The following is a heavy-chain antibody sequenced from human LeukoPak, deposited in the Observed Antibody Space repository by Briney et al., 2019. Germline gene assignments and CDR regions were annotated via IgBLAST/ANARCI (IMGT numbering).Heavy chain of an antibody. CDR1: GGTFSSYA. Sequence: SVKVSCKASGGTFSSYAISWVRQAPGQGLEWMGRIIPILGIANYAQKFQGRVTITADKSTSTAYMELSSLRSEDTAVYYCARDLGAAGTEYYFDYWGQGTLVTVSS. J-gene: IGHJ4*02. CDR2: IIPILGIA. V-gene: IGHV1-69*04. CDR3: ARDLGAAGTEYYFDY. D-gene: IGHD3-16*01.